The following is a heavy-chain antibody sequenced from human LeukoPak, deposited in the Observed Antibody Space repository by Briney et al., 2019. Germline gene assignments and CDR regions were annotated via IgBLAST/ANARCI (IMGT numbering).Heavy chain of an antibody. V-gene: IGHV4-59*08. CDR3: ARHEGLARPFDY. CDR1: GSSISNYY. J-gene: IGHJ4*02. CDR2: VYSTGST. D-gene: IGHD6-19*01. Sequence: SETLSLTCSVSGSSISNYYWSWIRQSPGKGLEWIGYVYSTGSTDYNPSLKSRVTISVETSKNQFSLRLSSVTAADTAVYFCARHEGLARPFDYWGQGTLVPVSS.